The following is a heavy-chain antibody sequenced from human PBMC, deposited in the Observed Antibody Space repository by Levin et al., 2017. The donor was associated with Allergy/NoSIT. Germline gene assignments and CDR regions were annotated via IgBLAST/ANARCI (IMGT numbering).Heavy chain of an antibody. V-gene: IGHV3-74*01. J-gene: IGHJ5*02. CDR3: ARAPRFGSGGYLTPYYNWFDP. CDR1: GFSFGNYW. CDR2: INPDGTTI. D-gene: IGHD3-10*01. Sequence: PGGSLRLSCAASGFSFGNYWIHWVRQTPGEGLVWVSRINPDGTTIHHADSVKGRITIPRDNAKNTVYLQVPRLRLEDTAVYYSARAPRFGSGGYLTPYYNWFDPWGQGTLVTVSS.